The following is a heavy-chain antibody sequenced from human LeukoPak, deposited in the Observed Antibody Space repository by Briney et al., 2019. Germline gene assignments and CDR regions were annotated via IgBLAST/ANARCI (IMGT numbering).Heavy chain of an antibody. D-gene: IGHD2-2*01. CDR2: ISPEGTTT. CDR3: AREQPAGSTDY. Sequence: LPGGSLRLSCEASGFIFSGYSMHWVRQAPGKGLEYVSVISPEGTTTYYTSSVKGRFTISRDNSKNTLYLQMGSLRDEDTAMYYCAREQPAGSTDYWGQGTLVTVSS. J-gene: IGHJ4*02. V-gene: IGHV3-64*01. CDR1: GFIFSGYS.